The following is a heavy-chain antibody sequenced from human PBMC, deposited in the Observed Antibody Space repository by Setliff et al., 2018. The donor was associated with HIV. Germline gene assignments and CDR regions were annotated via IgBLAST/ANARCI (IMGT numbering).Heavy chain of an antibody. D-gene: IGHD6-19*01. CDR2: IIPPLGIE. CDR3: ARGVGSGLPYYGLDV. J-gene: IGHJ6*02. Sequence: ASVKVSCKASGGTFSSYTISWVRQAPGQGLEWMGGIIPPLGIENYAQKFQGRVTITADKSTSTAYMELSSLRSEDTAVYYCARGVGSGLPYYGLDVWGQGTTVTVSS. CDR1: GGTFSSYT. V-gene: IGHV1-69*10.